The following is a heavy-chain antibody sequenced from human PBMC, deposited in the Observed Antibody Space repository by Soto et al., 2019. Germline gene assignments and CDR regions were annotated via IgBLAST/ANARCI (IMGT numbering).Heavy chain of an antibody. CDR2: IYPGDSDT. CDR1: GYSSTSYW. CDR3: ARSIAVAGNMGGAFDI. Sequence: GESLKISCKGSGYSSTSYWIGWVRQMPGKGLEWMGIIYPGDSDTRYSPSFQGQVTISADKSISTAYLQWSSLKASDTAMYYCARSIAVAGNMGGAFDIWGQGTMVTV. V-gene: IGHV5-51*01. J-gene: IGHJ3*02. D-gene: IGHD6-19*01.